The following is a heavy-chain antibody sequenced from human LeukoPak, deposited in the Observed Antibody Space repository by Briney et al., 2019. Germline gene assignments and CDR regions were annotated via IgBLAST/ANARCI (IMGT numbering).Heavy chain of an antibody. J-gene: IGHJ5*02. CDR3: ARSPPHSSSWPCFDP. CDR1: GYTFTGYY. CDR2: INPNSGGT. V-gene: IGHV1-2*02. D-gene: IGHD6-13*01. Sequence: ASVKVSCKASGYTFTGYYMHWVRQAPGQGLEWMGWINPNSGGTNYAQKFQVRVTMTRDTSISTAYMELSRLRSDDTAVYYCARSPPHSSSWPCFDPWGQGTLVTVSS.